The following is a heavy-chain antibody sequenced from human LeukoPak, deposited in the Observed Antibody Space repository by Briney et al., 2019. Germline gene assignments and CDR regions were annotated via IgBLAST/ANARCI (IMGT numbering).Heavy chain of an antibody. V-gene: IGHV4-34*01. CDR2: INHSGST. CDR1: GGSFSGYY. D-gene: IGHD6-19*01. J-gene: IGHJ5*02. CDR3: ARVQVRQWLVLAGDWFDP. Sequence: SETLSLTCAVYGGSFSGYYWSWIRQPPGKGLEWIGEINHSGSTNYNPSLKSRVTISVDTSKNQFSLKLSSVTAADTAVYYCARVQVRQWLVLAGDWFDPWGQGTLVTVSS.